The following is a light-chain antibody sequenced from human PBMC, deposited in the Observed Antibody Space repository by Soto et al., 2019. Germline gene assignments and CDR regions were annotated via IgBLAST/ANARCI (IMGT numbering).Light chain of an antibody. Sequence: EVVLTQSPATLSVSPGERATLSCRASQTVGTNLAWYQQRPGQAPRLLIYGASTRATGIPARFSGSGSGSEFTLIISSLQSDYFAVYYCQQYNKWPLFTVGPGTRVDNK. CDR3: QQYNKWPLFT. CDR2: GAS. CDR1: QTVGTN. V-gene: IGKV3-15*01. J-gene: IGKJ3*01.